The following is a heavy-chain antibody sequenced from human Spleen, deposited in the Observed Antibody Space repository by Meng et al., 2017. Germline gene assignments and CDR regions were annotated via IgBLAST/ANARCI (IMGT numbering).Heavy chain of an antibody. Sequence: SETLSLTCTVSGGSISSYCWSWIRQPAGKGLEWIGRIYTSGSTNYNPSLKSQVTMSVDTSKNQFSLKLISVTAADTAVYYCARGRGDYYGSGVGRTSYYYGMDVWGQGTTVTVSS. D-gene: IGHD3-10*01. CDR1: GGSISSYC. V-gene: IGHV4-4*07. CDR2: IYTSGST. CDR3: ARGRGDYYGSGVGRTSYYYGMDV. J-gene: IGHJ6*02.